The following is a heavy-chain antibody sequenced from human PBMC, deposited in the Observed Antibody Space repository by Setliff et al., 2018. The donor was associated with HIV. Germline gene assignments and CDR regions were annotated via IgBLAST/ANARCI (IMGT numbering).Heavy chain of an antibody. J-gene: IGHJ4*02. V-gene: IGHV4-39*02. D-gene: IGHD6-19*01. CDR1: GDSISSSSYY. CDR3: ARDDLRPLVKPGIAVAGTDY. CDR2: IYHSGST. Sequence: LSLTCSVSGDSISSSSYYWGWIRQPPGKRLEWIGSIYHSGSTNYNPSLKSRVTISVDTSKSQFSLKLNSVTAADTAVYYCARDDLRPLVKPGIAVAGTDYWGQGTLVTVSS.